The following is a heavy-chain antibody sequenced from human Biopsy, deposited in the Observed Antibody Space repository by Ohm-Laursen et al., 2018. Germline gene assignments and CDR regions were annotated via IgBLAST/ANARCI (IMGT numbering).Heavy chain of an antibody. J-gene: IGHJ6*02. D-gene: IGHD2/OR15-2a*01. CDR2: IYYSGST. V-gene: IGHV4-59*01. CDR3: ARATNSTGWPYYYYYGMDV. CDR1: GGSISSDY. Sequence: GTLSLTCTVSGGSISSDYWSWIRQTQGKGLEWIGYIYYSGSTDYNPSLKSRVTISVDTSKNQFSLRLNSVTAADTAVYYWARATNSTGWPYYYYYGMDVWGQGTTVTVSS.